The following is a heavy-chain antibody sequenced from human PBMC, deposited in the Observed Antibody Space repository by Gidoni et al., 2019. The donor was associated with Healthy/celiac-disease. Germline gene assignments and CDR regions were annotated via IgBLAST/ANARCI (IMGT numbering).Heavy chain of an antibody. CDR1: GYTFTSYG. CDR2: ISAYNGNT. J-gene: IGHJ6*02. V-gene: IGHV1-18*04. Sequence: QVQLVQSGAEVKKPGASVKVSCKASGYTFTSYGISWVRQAPGQGLEWMGWISAYNGNTNYAQKLQGRVTMTTDTSTSTAYMELRRLRSDDTAVYYCARVVVVTAPTPPHYYYYGMDVWGQGTTVTVSS. D-gene: IGHD2-21*02. CDR3: ARVVVVTAPTPPHYYYYGMDV.